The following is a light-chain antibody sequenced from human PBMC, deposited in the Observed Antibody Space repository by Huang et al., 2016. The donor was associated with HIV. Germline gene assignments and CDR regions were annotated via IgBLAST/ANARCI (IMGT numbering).Light chain of an antibody. CDR2: GAS. CDR3: QQANSFPFT. CDR1: QGSSSW. Sequence: DIQMTQSPSSVSASVGDRVTIACRASQGSSSWLDWYQQKPGKAPKLRIYGASSLQSGVPSRFRGSGSGTDFTLTISTLQPDDFATYYCQQANSFPFTFGGGTKVEIK. J-gene: IGKJ4*01. V-gene: IGKV1D-12*01.